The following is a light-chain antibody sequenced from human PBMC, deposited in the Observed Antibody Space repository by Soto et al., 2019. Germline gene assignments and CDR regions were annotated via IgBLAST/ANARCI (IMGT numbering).Light chain of an antibody. CDR3: QQRSNWPLT. V-gene: IGKV3-11*01. J-gene: IGKJ3*01. CDR2: DAS. Sequence: EIVMTQSPATLSVSPGERATLSCRASQSVSSYLAWYQQKPGQAPRLLIYDASNRATGIPARFSGSRSGTDFTLTISSLEPEDFAVYYCQQRSNWPLTFGPGTKVDI. CDR1: QSVSSY.